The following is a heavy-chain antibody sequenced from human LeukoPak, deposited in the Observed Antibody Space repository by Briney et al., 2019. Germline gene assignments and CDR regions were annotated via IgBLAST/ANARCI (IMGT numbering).Heavy chain of an antibody. CDR1: GGTFSSYA. D-gene: IGHD5-18*01. J-gene: IGHJ4*02. CDR3: ARGTGYSYGLDY. Sequence: EASVKVSCKASGGTFSSYAISWVRQVPGQGLEWMGGIIPIFGTANYAQKFQGRVTITTDESTSTAYMELSSLRSEDTAVYYCARGTGYSYGLDYWGQGTLVTVSS. CDR2: IIPIFGTA. V-gene: IGHV1-69*05.